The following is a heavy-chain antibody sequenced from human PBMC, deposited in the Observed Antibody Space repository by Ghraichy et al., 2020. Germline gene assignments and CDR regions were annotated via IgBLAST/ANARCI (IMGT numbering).Heavy chain of an antibody. CDR3: ARDALGGTSDY. D-gene: IGHD3-10*01. Sequence: SCAVSGFTFSGYWMHWVRQVPGEGLVWVSSIKNDGTVTSYAESVKGRFTISRDNAKNMVYLQMNSLRADDTAVYYCARDALGGTSDYWGQGTLVTGSS. J-gene: IGHJ4*02. V-gene: IGHV3-74*01. CDR1: GFTFSGYW. CDR2: IKNDGTVT.